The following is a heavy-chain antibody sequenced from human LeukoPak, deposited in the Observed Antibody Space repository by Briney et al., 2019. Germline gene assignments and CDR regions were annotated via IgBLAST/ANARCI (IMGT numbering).Heavy chain of an antibody. Sequence: PSETLSLTCTVSGGSISSYYWSWIRQPPGKGLEWIGYIYYSGSTNYNPSLKSRVTISVDTSKNQFSLKLSSVTAADTAVYYCARATYCSSTSCEGNYYYMDVWGKGTTVTVSS. CDR1: GGSISSYY. D-gene: IGHD2-2*01. CDR3: ARATYCSSTSCEGNYYYMDV. V-gene: IGHV4-59*01. J-gene: IGHJ6*03. CDR2: IYYSGST.